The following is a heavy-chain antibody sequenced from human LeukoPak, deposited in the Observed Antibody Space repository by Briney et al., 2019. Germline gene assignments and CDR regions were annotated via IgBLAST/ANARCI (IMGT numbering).Heavy chain of an antibody. CDR2: INSDGSST. CDR1: GFTFSSYW. D-gene: IGHD5-12*01. Sequence: PGGSLRLSCAASGFTFSSYWMHWVRQAPGKGLVWVSRINSDGSSTRYADSVKGRFTISRDNAKNTLYLQMNSLRAEDTAVYYCARVSYSGYETDYWGQGTLVTVSS. V-gene: IGHV3-74*01. J-gene: IGHJ4*02. CDR3: ARVSYSGYETDY.